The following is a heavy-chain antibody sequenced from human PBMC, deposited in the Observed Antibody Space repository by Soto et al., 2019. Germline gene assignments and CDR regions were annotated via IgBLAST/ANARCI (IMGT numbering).Heavy chain of an antibody. Sequence: PSETLSLTCTVSVDSIRSYYWSWIRQPPGKELEWIGYIYYSGSTNYNPSLKSRVTISADTSKNQFSLKLTSVTAADTAVYYCARGAIAAQAFDSWGQGTLVTVSS. CDR3: ARGAIAAQAFDS. D-gene: IGHD6-13*01. CDR2: IYYSGST. J-gene: IGHJ4*02. CDR1: VDSIRSYY. V-gene: IGHV4-59*13.